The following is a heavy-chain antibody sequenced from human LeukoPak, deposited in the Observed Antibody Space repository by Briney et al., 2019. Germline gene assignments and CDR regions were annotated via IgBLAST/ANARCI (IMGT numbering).Heavy chain of an antibody. D-gene: IGHD2-2*01. CDR2: ISSSSNYI. CDR1: GFTFSSYS. V-gene: IGHV3-21*01. J-gene: IGHJ6*03. Sequence: GGSLRLSCAASGFTFSSYSMNWVRQAPGKGLEWVSSISSSSNYIYYADSVKGRFTIPRDNAKNSLYLQMNSLRAEDTAVYYCARDRAVGYCTSTSCSHYYYYSYYMDVWGKGTTVTVSS. CDR3: ARDRAVGYCTSTSCSHYYYYSYYMDV.